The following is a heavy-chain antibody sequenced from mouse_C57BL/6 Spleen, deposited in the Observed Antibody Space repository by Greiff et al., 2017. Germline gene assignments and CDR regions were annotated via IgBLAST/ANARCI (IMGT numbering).Heavy chain of an antibody. D-gene: IGHD1-1*01. J-gene: IGHJ2*01. V-gene: IGHV1-67*01. Sequence: QVQLQQSGPELVRPGVSVKISCKGSGYTFTDYAMHWVKQSHAKSLEWIGVISTYYGDASYNQKFKDKATMTVDKSSTTAYMELARLTSMDSAVYDCARQDYYGSSPHFDYWGQGTTLTVSS. CDR2: ISTYYGDA. CDR1: GYTFTDYA. CDR3: ARQDYYGSSPHFDY.